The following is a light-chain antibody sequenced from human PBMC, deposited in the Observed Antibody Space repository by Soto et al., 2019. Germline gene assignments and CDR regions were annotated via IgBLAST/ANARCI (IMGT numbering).Light chain of an antibody. J-gene: IGLJ2*01. Sequence: QAVVTQPPSVSGAPGQRVTISCTGSSSNIGAGYDVHWYQQLPGTAPKLLIYGNSNRPSGVPDRFSGSKSGTSASLAITGPQAEDEPDYYCQSYASSLSGSVVSGEGTKLPVL. CDR3: QSYASSLSGSVV. V-gene: IGLV1-40*01. CDR2: GNS. CDR1: SSNIGAGYD.